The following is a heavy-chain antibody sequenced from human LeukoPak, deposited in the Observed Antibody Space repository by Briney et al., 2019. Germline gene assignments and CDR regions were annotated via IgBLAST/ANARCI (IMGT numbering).Heavy chain of an antibody. J-gene: IGHJ4*02. D-gene: IGHD3-22*01. Sequence: PSETLSLTCTVSGGSISSGDYYWSWIRQPPGKGLEWIGYIYYSGSTYYNPSLKSRVTISVDTSKNQFSLKLSSVTAADTAVYYCALLYSSGYYGSRHHFDYGGQGTLVTVSS. CDR2: IYYSGST. V-gene: IGHV4-30-4*01. CDR3: ALLYSSGYYGSRHHFDY. CDR1: GGSISSGDYY.